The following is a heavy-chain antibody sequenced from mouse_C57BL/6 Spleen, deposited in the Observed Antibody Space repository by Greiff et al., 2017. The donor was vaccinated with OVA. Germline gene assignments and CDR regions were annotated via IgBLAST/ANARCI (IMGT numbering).Heavy chain of an antibody. V-gene: IGHV5-6*01. Sequence: EVKLVESGGDLVKPGGSLKLSCAASGFTFSSYGMSWVRQTPDKRLEWVATISSGGSYTYYPDSVKGRFTISRDNAKNTLYLQMSSLKSEDTAMYYCARKVYSNYGYFDYWGQGTTLTVSS. CDR3: ARKVYSNYGYFDY. CDR1: GFTFSSYG. D-gene: IGHD2-5*01. J-gene: IGHJ2*01. CDR2: ISSGGSYT.